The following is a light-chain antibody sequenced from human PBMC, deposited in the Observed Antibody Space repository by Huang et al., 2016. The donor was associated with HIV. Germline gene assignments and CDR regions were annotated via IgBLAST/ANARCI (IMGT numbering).Light chain of an antibody. Sequence: DIQMTQSPSSLSASVGDRVTITCQAGQDISHYLNWYQQKPGKAPKLLIYDASSLETGVPSRFSGSGSGTDFTLNISGLQPEDFATYHCQQYDNLPLTFGQGTRLDIK. CDR3: QQYDNLPLT. CDR1: QDISHY. CDR2: DAS. V-gene: IGKV1-33*01. J-gene: IGKJ5*01.